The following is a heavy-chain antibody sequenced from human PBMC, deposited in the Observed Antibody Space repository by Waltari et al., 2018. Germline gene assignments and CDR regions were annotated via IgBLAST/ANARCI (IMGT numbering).Heavy chain of an antibody. CDR1: RLTASSNF. V-gene: IGHV3-53*01. J-gene: IGHJ4*02. CDR3: AGRTGDYFDY. CDR2: IYSGGDT. Sequence: EVQLVESGGGLIQPGGSLRLSCAASRLTASSNFMTWVRQAPGKGLEYVSVIYSGGDTYYAASVKGRFTISRDNSKNTLYIQMNSLRAEDTAVYFCAGRTGDYFDYWGQGTLVTVSS.